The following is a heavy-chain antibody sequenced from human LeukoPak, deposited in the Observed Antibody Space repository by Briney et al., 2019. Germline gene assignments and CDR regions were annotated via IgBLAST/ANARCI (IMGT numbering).Heavy chain of an antibody. CDR1: GYTFTNFG. CDR2: ISAHSGNT. V-gene: IGHV1-18*01. Sequence: AAVKVSCKASGYTFTNFGISWVRQAPGEGLEWMGWISAHSGNTNYAQKLQGRVTMTTDTSTSTAYMELRSLRSDDTAVYYCARDLAAAGSSYSSGWYLGYYFDYWGQGTLVTVSS. CDR3: ARDLAAAGSSYSSGWYLGYYFDY. J-gene: IGHJ4*02. D-gene: IGHD6-19*01.